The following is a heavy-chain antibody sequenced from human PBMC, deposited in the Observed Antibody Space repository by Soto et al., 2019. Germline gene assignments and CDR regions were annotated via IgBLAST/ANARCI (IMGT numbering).Heavy chain of an antibody. CDR2: ISDSGST. CDR3: AKYQPPEFDP. CDR1: GASIGSGDDY. V-gene: IGHV4-30-4*08. J-gene: IGHJ5*02. Sequence: SETLSLTCSVSGASIGSGDDYWTWIRQSPGKGLEWIGYISDSGSTFYNPSLRSRLTIALDTSKNHFSLKLNSATAADTAVYYCAKYQPPEFDPWGQESRSPSPQ. D-gene: IGHD2-2*01.